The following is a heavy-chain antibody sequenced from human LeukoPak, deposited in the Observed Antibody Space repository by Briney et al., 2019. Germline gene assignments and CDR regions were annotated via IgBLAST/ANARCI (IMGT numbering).Heavy chain of an antibody. CDR1: GGSISSASYC. CDR2: FYYSGST. V-gene: IGHV4-39*07. CDR3: ARDRSAWIDP. D-gene: IGHD3-3*01. J-gene: IGHJ5*02. Sequence: PSETLSLTCNVSGGSISSASYCWGWIRQPPGKGLEWIGNFYYSGSTYCNPSLKSRVTISVDTSKNQFSLKLSSVTAADTAVYYCARDRSAWIDPWGQGTLVTVSS.